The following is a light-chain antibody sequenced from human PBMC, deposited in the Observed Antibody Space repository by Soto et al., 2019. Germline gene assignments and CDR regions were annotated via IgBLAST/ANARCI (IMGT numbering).Light chain of an antibody. V-gene: IGKV1-9*01. CDR2: AAS. Sequence: DIQLTQSPSFLSPSIGESVTITCRASQVISTSLAWYQVKPGKAPKLLIYAASTLESGVPSRFSATVSGTEFSLTITSLQPEDFATYYCQRYDSAPLTFGGGTKVDIK. CDR1: QVISTS. CDR3: QRYDSAPLT. J-gene: IGKJ4*01.